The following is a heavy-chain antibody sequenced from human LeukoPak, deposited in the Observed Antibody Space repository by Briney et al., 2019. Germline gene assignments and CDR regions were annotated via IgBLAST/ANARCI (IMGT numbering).Heavy chain of an antibody. D-gene: IGHD5-12*01. J-gene: IGHJ4*02. Sequence: SETLSLTCTVSGGSISSSLYHWGWIRQSPGKNLEWLGSIYYTGTTHYNPSLKSRVTISVDTSKNQFSLNLSSVTAADTAVYYCARGPSGYHNTGGQGTLVTVSS. CDR2: IYYTGTT. CDR1: GGSISSSLYH. CDR3: ARGPSGYHNT. V-gene: IGHV4-39*01.